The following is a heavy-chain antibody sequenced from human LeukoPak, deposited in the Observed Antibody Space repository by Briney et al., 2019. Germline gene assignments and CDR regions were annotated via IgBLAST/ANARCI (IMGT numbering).Heavy chain of an antibody. J-gene: IGHJ4*02. D-gene: IGHD1-26*01. CDR1: GGTFSSYA. V-gene: IGHV1-69*04. CDR3: ARDLGDSGSYDDY. CDR2: IIPILGIA. Sequence: SVKVSCKASGGTFSSYAISWVRQAPGQGLEWMGRIIPILGIANYAQKFQGRVTITADKSTSTAYMEVSSLRSEDTAVYYCARDLGDSGSYDDYWGQGTLVTVSS.